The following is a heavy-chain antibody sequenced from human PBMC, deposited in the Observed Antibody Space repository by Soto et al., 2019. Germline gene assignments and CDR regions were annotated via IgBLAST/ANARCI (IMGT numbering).Heavy chain of an antibody. J-gene: IGHJ4*02. Sequence: PSEALSLTCTVSGGSISSSSYYWGWIRQPPGKGLEWIGSIYYSGSTYYNPSLKSRVTISVDTSNNQFSLKLSSGTAADTAVYYCARLVAERIDLLNGYLNHLDYWGQGMLVTVSS. V-gene: IGHV4-39*01. CDR2: IYYSGST. CDR3: ARLVAERIDLLNGYLNHLDY. D-gene: IGHD3-3*01. CDR1: GGSISSSSYY.